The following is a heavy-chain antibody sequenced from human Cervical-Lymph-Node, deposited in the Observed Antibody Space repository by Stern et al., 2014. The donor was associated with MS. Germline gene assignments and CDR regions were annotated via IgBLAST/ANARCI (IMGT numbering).Heavy chain of an antibody. D-gene: IGHD3-16*01. Sequence: QVQLVESGGGVVQPGRSLRLSCAASGFIFSSFGMHWVRQAPGKGLEWVAVIWSDGSSKYFADSVKGRFTVSRDNSKNTLYLQMNSLRADDTAVYYCARYQGGDIPSVLDFWGQGTLVSVSS. V-gene: IGHV3-33*01. CDR3: ARYQGGDIPSVLDF. CDR2: IWSDGSSK. CDR1: GFIFSSFG. J-gene: IGHJ4*02.